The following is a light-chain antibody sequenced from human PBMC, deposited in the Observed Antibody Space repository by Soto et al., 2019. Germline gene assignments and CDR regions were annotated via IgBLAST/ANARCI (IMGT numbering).Light chain of an antibody. V-gene: IGLV2-11*01. CDR2: DVT. CDR3: AVWDNSLNGVA. CDR1: SSDVGGYDY. Sequence: QSVLTQPRSVSGSPGQSVTISCTGTSSDVGGYDYVSWYQQHPGKAPKLLIYDVTKRPSGVPERLSGSKSGYTASLTISGLRSEDEADYYCAVWDNSLNGVAFGGGTKLTVL. J-gene: IGLJ2*01.